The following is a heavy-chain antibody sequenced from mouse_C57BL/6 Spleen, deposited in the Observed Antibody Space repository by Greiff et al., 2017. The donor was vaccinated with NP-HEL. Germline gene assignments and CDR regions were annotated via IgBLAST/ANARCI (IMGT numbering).Heavy chain of an antibody. D-gene: IGHD2-5*01. CDR3: AYYSKSPHYYAMDY. Sequence: QVQLQQPGAELVKPGASVKLSCKASGYTFTSYWMHWVKQRPGQGLEWIGMIHPNSGSTNYNEKFKSKATLTVDKSSSTAYMQLSSLTSEDSAVYYCAYYSKSPHYYAMDYWGQGTSVTVSS. J-gene: IGHJ4*01. V-gene: IGHV1-64*01. CDR2: IHPNSGST. CDR1: GYTFTSYW.